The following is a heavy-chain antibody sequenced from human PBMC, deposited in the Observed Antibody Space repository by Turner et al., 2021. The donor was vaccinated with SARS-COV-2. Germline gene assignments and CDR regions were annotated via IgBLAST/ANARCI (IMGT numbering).Heavy chain of an antibody. Sequence: QVQLQQWGAGLLKPSETLSLTCAVYGGSFSGYYWSWIRQPPGKGLEWIGNIYYSGSTYYNPSLKSRVTISVDTSKNHFSLKLSSVTAADTAVYYCASEAVVYFDTSGYYWDYWGQGTLVTVSS. D-gene: IGHD3-22*01. CDR1: GGSFSGYY. CDR2: IYYSGST. V-gene: IGHV4-34*01. J-gene: IGHJ4*02. CDR3: ASEAVVYFDTSGYYWDY.